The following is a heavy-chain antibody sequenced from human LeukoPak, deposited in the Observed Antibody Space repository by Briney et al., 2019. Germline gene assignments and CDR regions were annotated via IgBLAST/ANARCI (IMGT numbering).Heavy chain of an antibody. Sequence: NPSETLSLTCTVSGGSISSYYWSWIRQPPGKGLEWIGYIYYSGSTNYNPSLKSRVTISVDTSKNQFSLKLSSVTAADTAVYYCARVKSSSYHHSDWGQGTLVTVSS. CDR3: ARVKSSSYHHSD. CDR1: GGSISSYY. CDR2: IYYSGST. D-gene: IGHD2-15*01. V-gene: IGHV4-59*08. J-gene: IGHJ4*02.